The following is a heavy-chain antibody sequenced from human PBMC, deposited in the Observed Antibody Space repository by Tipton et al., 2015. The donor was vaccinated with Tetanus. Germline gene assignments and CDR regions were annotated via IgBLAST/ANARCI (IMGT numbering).Heavy chain of an antibody. Sequence: TLSLTCSVSGDSISSFYWSWIRQPAGKGLEWIGRIYTSGSTNYNPSLKSRVTMSVDTSQKQISLKVNSVTAADTAVYYCARDRGVRGGYYYYHGMDVWGQGTTVTVSS. CDR3: ARDRGVRGGYYYYHGMDV. CDR2: IYTSGST. V-gene: IGHV4-4*07. J-gene: IGHJ6*02. CDR1: GDSISSFY. D-gene: IGHD3-10*01.